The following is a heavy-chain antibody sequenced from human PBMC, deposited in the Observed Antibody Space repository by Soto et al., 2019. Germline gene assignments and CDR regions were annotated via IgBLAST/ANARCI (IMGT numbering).Heavy chain of an antibody. Sequence: ESGGGLVQPGGSLRLSCAASGFTFSSYSMNWVRQAPGKGLEWVSYISSSSSTIYYADSVKGRFTISRDNAKNSLYLQMNSLRAEDTAVYYCARDCSGGSCFPVSRFDPWGQGTLVTVSS. J-gene: IGHJ5*02. CDR3: ARDCSGGSCFPVSRFDP. D-gene: IGHD2-15*01. V-gene: IGHV3-48*01. CDR1: GFTFSSYS. CDR2: ISSSSSTI.